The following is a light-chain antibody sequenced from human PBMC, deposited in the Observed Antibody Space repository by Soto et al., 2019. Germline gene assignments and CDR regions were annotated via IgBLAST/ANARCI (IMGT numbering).Light chain of an antibody. CDR2: DAS. Sequence: EIVLTQSPVTLSLSPGERATLSCRASQSVSSSRLGWYQQKPGQAPRLLIYDASSRVTDSPDRFSGSGSGTDFTLTISRVEPEDFAVYYCQQYGSSPITFGHGTRLEIK. V-gene: IGKV3-20*01. CDR3: QQYGSSPIT. J-gene: IGKJ5*01. CDR1: QSVSSSR.